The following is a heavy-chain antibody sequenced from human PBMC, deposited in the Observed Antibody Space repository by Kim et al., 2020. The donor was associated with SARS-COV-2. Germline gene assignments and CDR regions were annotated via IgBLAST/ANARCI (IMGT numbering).Heavy chain of an antibody. V-gene: IGHV3-11*06. J-gene: IGHJ6*02. Sequence: GGSLRLSCAASGFTFSDSYMSWIRQAPGKGLEWVSFISNSKTYTNYADSVKGRFTISRDNAKNSLYLQMNSLRAEDTAVYYCVRGTPSADVWGQGTTVTVSS. CDR2: ISNSKTYT. CDR1: GFTFSDSY. CDR3: VRGTPSADV.